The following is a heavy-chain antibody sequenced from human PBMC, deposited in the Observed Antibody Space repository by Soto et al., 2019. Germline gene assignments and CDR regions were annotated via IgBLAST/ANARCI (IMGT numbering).Heavy chain of an antibody. CDR2: IDHDGPT. CDR1: GFTFSNYW. V-gene: IGHV3-74*01. Sequence: EVQLVESGGGLVQPGGSLRLSCAGSGFTFSNYWMHWVRQAPGKGLEWVSRIDHDGPTDYADSVRGRFTISRDNAENTLYLQMNSLRPADTAVYYCVRDSHGDYWGQGTLVNVSS. CDR3: VRDSHGDY. J-gene: IGHJ4*02.